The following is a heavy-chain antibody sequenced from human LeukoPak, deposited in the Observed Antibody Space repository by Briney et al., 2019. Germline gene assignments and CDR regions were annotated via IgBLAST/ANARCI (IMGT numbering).Heavy chain of an antibody. CDR2: ISSSSSYI. J-gene: IGHJ4*02. V-gene: IGHV3-21*01. D-gene: IGHD3-9*01. Sequence: PGGSLRLSCAASGFTFSSYSMNWGRQAPGKGLEWVSSISSSSSYIYYADSVKGRFTISRDNAKNSLYLQMNSLSAEDTAVYYCARGGSNYDILTGYSYFDYWGQGTLVTVSS. CDR3: ARGGSNYDILTGYSYFDY. CDR1: GFTFSSYS.